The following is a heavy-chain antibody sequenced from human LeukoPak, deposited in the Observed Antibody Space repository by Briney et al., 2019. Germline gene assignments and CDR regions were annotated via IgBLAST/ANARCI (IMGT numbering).Heavy chain of an antibody. Sequence: GGSLRLSCAASGFTVSSNYMSWVRQAPGKGLEWVSVIYSGGRTYYADSVKGRFTISRHNSKNMLYLQMNSLRAEDTAVYYCARELIYGYSSGWTDYWGQGTLVTVSS. J-gene: IGHJ4*02. D-gene: IGHD6-19*01. V-gene: IGHV3-53*04. CDR3: ARELIYGYSSGWTDY. CDR2: IYSGGRT. CDR1: GFTVSSNY.